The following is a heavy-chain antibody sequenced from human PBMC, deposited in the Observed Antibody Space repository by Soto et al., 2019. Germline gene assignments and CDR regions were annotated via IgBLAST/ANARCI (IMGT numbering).Heavy chain of an antibody. CDR1: GFTFSSYS. J-gene: IGHJ4*02. V-gene: IGHV3-48*02. D-gene: IGHD5-12*01. Sequence: EVQLVESGGGLVQPGGSLRLSCAASGFTFSSYSMNWVRQAPGMGLEWVSYISSSSSTIYYADSVKGRFTISRDNAKYSLYLQMNSLRDEDKAVYYCARDSPSGYDPNFDYWGQGTLVTVSS. CDR3: ARDSPSGYDPNFDY. CDR2: ISSSSSTI.